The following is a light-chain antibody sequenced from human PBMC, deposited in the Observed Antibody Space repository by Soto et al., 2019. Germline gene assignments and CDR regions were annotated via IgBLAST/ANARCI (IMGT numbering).Light chain of an antibody. Sequence: EMVMTQSPATLSVSPGERATLSCRASQSVGSNLAWYQQKPGQAPRFLIFGASTRATGIPARFSGSGSGTEFTLTISSLQSEDFAVYYCQQYNNWPYTFGQGPKLEIK. V-gene: IGKV3-15*01. J-gene: IGKJ2*01. CDR2: GAS. CDR3: QQYNNWPYT. CDR1: QSVGSN.